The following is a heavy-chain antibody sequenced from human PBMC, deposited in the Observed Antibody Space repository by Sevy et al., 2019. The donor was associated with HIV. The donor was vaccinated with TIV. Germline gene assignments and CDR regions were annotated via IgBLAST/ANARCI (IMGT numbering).Heavy chain of an antibody. V-gene: IGHV3-30*02. CDR3: ALERLSSNVAEYFQN. CDR2: IWYDGTIK. CDR1: GFTFSSYV. Sequence: GGSLRLSCVASGFTFSSYVMHWVRQAPGKGLEWVALIWYDGTIKYYADSVKGRFTISRDNSKDTLFLQMNSLRAEDTAVYYCALERLSSNVAEYFQNWGQGTLVTVSS. D-gene: IGHD1-1*01. J-gene: IGHJ1*01.